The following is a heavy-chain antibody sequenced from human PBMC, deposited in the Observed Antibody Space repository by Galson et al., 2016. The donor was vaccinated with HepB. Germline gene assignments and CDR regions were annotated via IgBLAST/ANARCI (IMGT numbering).Heavy chain of an antibody. CDR1: GFTFSRYG. J-gene: IGHJ5*02. CDR2: ILYDGSKK. CDR3: ARDSFTIFGVTPNWFDP. Sequence: SLRLSCAASGFTFSRYGMRWVRQAPGKGLEWVAVILYDGSKKYYADSVKGRFTISRDNSKNTLYLQMNSLRAEDTAVYYCARDSFTIFGVTPNWFDPWGQGTLVTVSS. D-gene: IGHD3-3*01. V-gene: IGHV3-33*01.